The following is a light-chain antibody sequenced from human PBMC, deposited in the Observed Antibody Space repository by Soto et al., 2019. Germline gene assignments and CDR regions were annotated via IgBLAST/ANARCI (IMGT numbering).Light chain of an antibody. J-gene: IGKJ5*01. Sequence: EIVMTQSPATLSLSPGERATLSCRASQSVSRSYLAWYQQKPGQAPRLLIYAASSRATGIPDRFSGSGSGTDFTLTISRLEAEDCAVYYCQQFATSLPITFGQGTRLEIK. CDR1: QSVSRSY. CDR2: AAS. V-gene: IGKV3-20*01. CDR3: QQFATSLPIT.